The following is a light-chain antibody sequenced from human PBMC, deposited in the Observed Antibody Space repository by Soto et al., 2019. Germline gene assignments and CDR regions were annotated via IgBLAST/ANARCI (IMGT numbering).Light chain of an antibody. CDR1: QSVSSNY. CDR3: QQYGRSPMFT. Sequence: EIVLTQSPGTLSLSPGERATLSCRASQSVSSNYLAWYQQKPGQAPRLLIYGASRGAAGIPDRFSGSGSETDFTLHSISLEPEDFAVYFCQQYGRSPMFTFGQGIK. CDR2: GAS. V-gene: IGKV3-20*01. J-gene: IGKJ2*01.